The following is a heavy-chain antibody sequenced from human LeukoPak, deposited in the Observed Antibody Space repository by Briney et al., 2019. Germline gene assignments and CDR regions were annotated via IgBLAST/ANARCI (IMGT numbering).Heavy chain of an antibody. CDR2: TYYRSKWYN. CDR3: ARARQGYSSSSYLFGAFDI. Sequence: SQILSLTCAISGDSVSSNSAAWNSIRHPPSRGLEWLGRTYYRSKWYNDYAVSVKSRITINPDTYKTQFSLQLNSVTPEYTAVYCCARARQGYSSSSYLFGAFDIWGQGTMVTVSS. V-gene: IGHV6-1*01. CDR1: GDSVSSNSAA. J-gene: IGHJ3*02. D-gene: IGHD6-13*01.